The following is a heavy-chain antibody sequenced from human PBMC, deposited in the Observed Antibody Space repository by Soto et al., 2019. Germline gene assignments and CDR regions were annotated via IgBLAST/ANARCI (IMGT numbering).Heavy chain of an antibody. CDR1: GYTFTTFS. Sequence: QVQLVQSGAEVKKPRASVRVSCKASGYTFTTFSIHWVRQAPGQRLEWMGWINAGNGNKKYSQKFQVSVTITSDTSASTAYMELSSLRSEDTAIYYCARSLVTTFSDYFDPWGQGALVTISS. J-gene: IGHJ5*02. CDR3: ARSLVTTFSDYFDP. CDR2: INAGNGNK. D-gene: IGHD3-16*01. V-gene: IGHV1-3*01.